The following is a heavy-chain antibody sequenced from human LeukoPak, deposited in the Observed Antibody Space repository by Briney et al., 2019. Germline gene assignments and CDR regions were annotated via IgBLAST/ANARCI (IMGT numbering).Heavy chain of an antibody. V-gene: IGHV4-4*02. J-gene: IGHJ3*02. Sequence: SETLSLTCAVSGGSISSSNWWSWVRQPPGKGLEWIGEIYHSGSTNYNPSLKSRVTISVDKSKNQFSLKLSSVTAADTAVYYCARTIPHARSLRLGELSFPIQRGVRAFDIWGQGTMVTVSS. D-gene: IGHD3-16*02. CDR1: GGSISSSNW. CDR2: IYHSGST. CDR3: ARTIPHARSLRLGELSFPIQRGVRAFDI.